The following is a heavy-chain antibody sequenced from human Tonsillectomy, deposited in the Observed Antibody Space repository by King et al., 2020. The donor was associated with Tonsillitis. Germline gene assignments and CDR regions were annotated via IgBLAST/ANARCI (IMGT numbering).Heavy chain of an antibody. CDR1: GYTFTTYD. CDR2: MNPNSGNT. J-gene: IGHJ6*02. V-gene: IGHV1-8*01. CDR3: ARGPTGILDYYGMDV. Sequence: VQLVQSGAEVKKPGASVKVSCKASGYTFTTYDINWVRQATGQGLEWMVWMNPNSGNTDYAQKFQGRVTLTRDTSISTSYMEVSSLRSEDTAVYFCARGPTGILDYYGMDVWGQGTTVTVSS. D-gene: IGHD1-1*01.